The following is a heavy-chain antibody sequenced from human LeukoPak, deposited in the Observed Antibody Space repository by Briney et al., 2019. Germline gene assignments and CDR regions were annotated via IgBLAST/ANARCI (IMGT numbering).Heavy chain of an antibody. J-gene: IGHJ5*02. D-gene: IGHD3-22*01. Sequence: GGSLRLSCAASGFSFSDYGMHWVRQAPGKGLEWVAVILHDGRSEYYADSVKGRFTISRDNSNNTLFLQMNSLRTEDTALYFCARDRGKYYYASSGPNWFDPWGQGSLVTVSP. CDR1: GFSFSDYG. CDR2: ILHDGRSE. V-gene: IGHV3-30*03. CDR3: ARDRGKYYYASSGPNWFDP.